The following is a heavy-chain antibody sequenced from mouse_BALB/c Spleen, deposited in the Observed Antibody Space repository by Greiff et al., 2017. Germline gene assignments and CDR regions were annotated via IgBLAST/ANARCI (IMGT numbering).Heavy chain of an antibody. J-gene: IGHJ3*01. V-gene: IGHV5-17*02. Sequence: EVHLVESGGGLVQPGGSRKLSCAASGFTFSSFGMHWVRQAPEKGLEWVAYISSGSSTIYYADTVKGRFTISRDNPKNTLFLQMTSLRSEDTAMYYCARSLFTTVVEGFAYWGQGTLVTVSA. CDR2: ISSGSSTI. CDR1: GFTFSSFG. D-gene: IGHD1-1*01. CDR3: ARSLFTTVVEGFAY.